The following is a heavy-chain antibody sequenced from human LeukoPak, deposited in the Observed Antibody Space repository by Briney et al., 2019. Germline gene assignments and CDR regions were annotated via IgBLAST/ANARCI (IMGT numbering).Heavy chain of an antibody. CDR3: ARLAAAGTLYYGMDV. CDR2: IYYSGST. D-gene: IGHD6-13*01. Sequence: PSETLSLTCTVSGGSISSYYWSWIRQPPGKGLEWIGYIYYSGSTNYNPSLKSRVTISVDTSKNQFSLKLSSETAADTAVYYCARLAAAGTLYYGMDVWGQGTTVTVSS. J-gene: IGHJ6*02. V-gene: IGHV4-59*08. CDR1: GGSISSYY.